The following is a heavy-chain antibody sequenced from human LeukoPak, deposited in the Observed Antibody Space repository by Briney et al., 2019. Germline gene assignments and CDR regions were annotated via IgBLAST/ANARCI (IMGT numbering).Heavy chain of an antibody. Sequence: SETLSLTCAVYGGALSVYSWTCIRDSPRKGLEWIVEIYHHGNTNYNPSLKSRVTISVDTSKIQFSLKLTSVTAADTAVYYCVRWDLYLRAAGSFDPWGQGTLVTVSS. CDR1: GGALSVYS. J-gene: IGHJ5*02. CDR2: IYHHGNT. CDR3: VRWDLYLRAAGSFDP. V-gene: IGHV4-34*01. D-gene: IGHD6-13*01.